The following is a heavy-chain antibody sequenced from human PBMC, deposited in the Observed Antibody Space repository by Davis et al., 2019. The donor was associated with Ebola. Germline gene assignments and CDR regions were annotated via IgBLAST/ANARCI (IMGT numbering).Heavy chain of an antibody. V-gene: IGHV3-7*01. CDR3: ARQRWLQLWYFDY. CDR2: IKQDGSEK. D-gene: IGHD5-24*01. J-gene: IGHJ4*02. CDR1: GGSFSGYY. Sequence: ETLSLTCAVYGGSFSGYYWSWIRQPPGKGLEWVANIKQDGSEKYYVDSVKGRFTISRDNAKNSLYLQMNSLRAEDTAVYYCARQRWLQLWYFDYWGQGTLVTVSS.